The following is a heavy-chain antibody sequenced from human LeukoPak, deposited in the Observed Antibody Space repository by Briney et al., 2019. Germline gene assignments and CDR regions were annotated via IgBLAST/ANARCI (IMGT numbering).Heavy chain of an antibody. D-gene: IGHD3-22*01. CDR1: GFTFSSYA. Sequence: GGSLRLPCAASGFTFSSYAMSWVRQAPGKGLEWVSYISSDSSTKYYADSVKGRFTISRDNAKNSLYLQMNSLRAKDTAVYYCTSPYDKAASIWGQGTLVTVSS. CDR3: TSPYDKAASI. V-gene: IGHV3-48*01. CDR2: ISSDSSTK. J-gene: IGHJ4*02.